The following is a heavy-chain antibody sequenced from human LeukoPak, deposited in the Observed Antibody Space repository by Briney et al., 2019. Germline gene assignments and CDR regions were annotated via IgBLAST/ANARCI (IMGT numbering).Heavy chain of an antibody. V-gene: IGHV4-39*01. CDR3: ARLDGYNIDY. CDR1: GGSISSSSYY. Sequence: PSETLSLTCTVSGGSISSSSYYWGWLRQPPGKGLEWIGSIYYSGSTYYNPSLKSRVTISVDTSKNQFSLKLSSVTAADTAVYYCARLDGYNIDYWGQGTLVTVSS. J-gene: IGHJ4*02. D-gene: IGHD5-24*01. CDR2: IYYSGST.